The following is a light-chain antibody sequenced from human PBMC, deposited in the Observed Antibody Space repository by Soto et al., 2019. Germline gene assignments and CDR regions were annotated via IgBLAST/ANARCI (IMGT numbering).Light chain of an antibody. V-gene: IGKV1-5*01. CDR3: HHYKTYPLT. Sequence: DIQMTQSPSTLSASVGDRVTITCRASENINTWLAWYQQKPGKAPNLVIYDSFSLESGVPSRFSGSGSGTEFTLTINSLQPADFATYFCHHYKTYPLTFGQGTKVEIK. CDR2: DSF. CDR1: ENINTW. J-gene: IGKJ1*01.